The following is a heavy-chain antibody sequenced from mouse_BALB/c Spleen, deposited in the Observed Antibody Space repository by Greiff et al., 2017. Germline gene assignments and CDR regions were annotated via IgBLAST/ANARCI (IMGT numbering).Heavy chain of an antibody. CDR3: ARGATVYYFDY. CDR1: GYTFTSYW. V-gene: IGHV1-7*01. J-gene: IGHJ2*01. CDR2: INPSTGYT. Sequence: QVQLQQSGAELAKPGASVKLSCKASGYTFTSYWMHWVKQRPGQGLEWIGYINPSTGYTEYNQKFKDKATLTADKSSSTAYMQLSSLTSEDSAVYSSARGATVYYFDYWGQGTTLTVSS. D-gene: IGHD1-1*01.